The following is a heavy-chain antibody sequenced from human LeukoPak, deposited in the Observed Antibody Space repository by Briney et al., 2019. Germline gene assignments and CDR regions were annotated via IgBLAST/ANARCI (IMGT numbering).Heavy chain of an antibody. J-gene: IGHJ4*02. CDR1: GLTFSDYY. CDR3: ARGQSWAFDF. D-gene: IGHD1-26*01. CDR2: IKPDGSEK. Sequence: GGSLRLSCAASGLTFSDYYMSWIRQAPGKGLQWVVNIKPDGSEKYYVDSVKGRFTISRDNAKNSVDLQMNSLRVEDTAVYYCARGQSWAFDFWGQGTLVTVSS. V-gene: IGHV3-7*05.